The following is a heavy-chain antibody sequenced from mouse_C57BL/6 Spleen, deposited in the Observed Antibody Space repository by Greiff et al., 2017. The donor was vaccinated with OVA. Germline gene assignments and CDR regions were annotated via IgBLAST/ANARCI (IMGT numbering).Heavy chain of an antibody. Sequence: VQLQQSGAELVKPGASVKISCKASGYAFSSYWMNWVKQRPGKGLEWIGQIYPGDGDTNYNGKFKGKATLTADKSSSTAYMQLSSLTSEDSAVYFCARFITTVAHYAMDYWGQGTSVTVSS. D-gene: IGHD1-1*01. CDR1: GYAFSSYW. V-gene: IGHV1-80*01. CDR2: IYPGDGDT. J-gene: IGHJ4*01. CDR3: ARFITTVAHYAMDY.